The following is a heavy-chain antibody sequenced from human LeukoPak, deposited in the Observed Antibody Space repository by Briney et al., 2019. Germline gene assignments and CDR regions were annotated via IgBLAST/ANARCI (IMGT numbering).Heavy chain of an antibody. Sequence: ASVKVSCKASGYTFSNYYMHWVRQAPGQGLEWMGLINPSAGNTNYAQRFQGRVTMTRNTSISTAYMELSSLRSEDTAVYYCARSGGYSSSDFDYWGQGTLVTVSS. J-gene: IGHJ4*02. CDR2: INPSAGNT. CDR1: GYTFSNYY. D-gene: IGHD6-13*01. CDR3: ARSGGYSSSDFDY. V-gene: IGHV1-46*01.